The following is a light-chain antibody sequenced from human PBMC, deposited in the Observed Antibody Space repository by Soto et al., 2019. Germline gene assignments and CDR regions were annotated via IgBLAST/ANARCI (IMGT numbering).Light chain of an antibody. CDR3: QQGHNGPLT. CDR1: QSISTE. CDR2: SAS. Sequence: EIAMTQSPATLSVSPGERATLSCRASQSISTELAWYQQIPGQPPRLLIYSASTRATGVPARFTGSGSGSEFTLTISGLQYEDFAIYYCQQGHNGPLTFGQGTRLEI. J-gene: IGKJ2*01. V-gene: IGKV3-15*01.